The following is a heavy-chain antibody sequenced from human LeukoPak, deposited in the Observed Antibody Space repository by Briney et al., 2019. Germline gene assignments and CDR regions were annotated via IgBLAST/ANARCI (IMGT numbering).Heavy chain of an antibody. CDR1: GSSFTSYW. J-gene: IGHJ3*02. D-gene: IGHD3-22*01. CDR2: IYPGDSDT. V-gene: IGHV5-51*01. Sequence: GESLKISCKGSGSSFTSYWIGWVRQMPGKGLEWVGIIYPGDSDTRYSPSFQGQATISADKSISTAYLQWSSLKASDTAMYYCARPGYYDSSGSDDAFDIWGQGTMVTVSS. CDR3: ARPGYYDSSGSDDAFDI.